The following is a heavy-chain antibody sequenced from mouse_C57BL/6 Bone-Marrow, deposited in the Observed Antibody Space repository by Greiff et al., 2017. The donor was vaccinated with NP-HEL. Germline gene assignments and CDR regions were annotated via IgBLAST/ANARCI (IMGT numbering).Heavy chain of an antibody. CDR3: AREGTTVAFDY. D-gene: IGHD1-1*01. CDR2: IYPGDGDT. Sequence: VKLQESGAELVKPGASVKISCKASGYAFSSYWMNWVKQRPGKGLEWIGQIYPGDGDTNYNGKFKGKATLTADKSSSTAYMQLSSLTSEDSAVYFCAREGTTVAFDYWGQGTTLTVSS. CDR1: GYAFSSYW. J-gene: IGHJ2*01. V-gene: IGHV1-80*01.